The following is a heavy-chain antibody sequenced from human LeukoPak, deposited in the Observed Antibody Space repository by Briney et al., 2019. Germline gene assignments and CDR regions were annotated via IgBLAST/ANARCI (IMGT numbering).Heavy chain of an antibody. J-gene: IGHJ3*02. CDR3: ARDRELLWFGEGTDAFDI. Sequence: ASVKVSCKASGYTFTSYYMHWVRQAPGQGLEWMGIINPSGGSTSYAQKFQGRVTMTRDMSTSTDYMELSSLRSEDTAVYYCARDRELLWFGEGTDAFDIWGQGTMVTVSS. CDR1: GYTFTSYY. V-gene: IGHV1-46*01. D-gene: IGHD3-10*01. CDR2: INPSGGST.